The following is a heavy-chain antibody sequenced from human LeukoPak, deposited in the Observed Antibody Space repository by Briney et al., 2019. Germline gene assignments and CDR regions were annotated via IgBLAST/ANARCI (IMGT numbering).Heavy chain of an antibody. V-gene: IGHV1-18*01. CDR3: ARVSLVQYYFDY. D-gene: IGHD1-1*01. Sequence: ASVKVSCKASGYTCTSYGISWVRQAPGQGLEWMGWISAYNGNTNYAQKLQGRVTMTTDTSTSTAYMELRSLRSDDTAVYYCARVSLVQYYFDYWGQGTLVTVSS. CDR2: ISAYNGNT. J-gene: IGHJ4*02. CDR1: GYTCTSYG.